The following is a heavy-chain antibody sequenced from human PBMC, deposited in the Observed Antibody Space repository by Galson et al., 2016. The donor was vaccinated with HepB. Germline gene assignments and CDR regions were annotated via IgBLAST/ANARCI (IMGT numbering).Heavy chain of an antibody. V-gene: IGHV4-39*01. CDR3: ARQRGSPAAMGWFDP. D-gene: IGHD2-2*01. J-gene: IGHJ5*02. CDR2: IYYRGST. Sequence: GWIRQPPGKGLEWIGNIYYRGSTYYNPSLKSRVAISVDTSRNQFSLKVSSVTAADTAVYYCARQRGSPAAMGWFDPWGQGTLVTVSS.